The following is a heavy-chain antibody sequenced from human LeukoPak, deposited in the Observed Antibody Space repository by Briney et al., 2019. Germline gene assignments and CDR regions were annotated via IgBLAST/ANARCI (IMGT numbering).Heavy chain of an antibody. CDR1: GFTFDDYA. Sequence: PGGSLRLSCAASGFTFDDYAMHWVRQAPGKGLEWVSGISWNSGTIGYGDSVKGRFTISRDNAKNSFYLQMNSLRAEDTAFYYCAKGRGTRYYYYYYGMDVWGQGTTVTVSS. CDR3: AKGRGTRYYYYYYGMDV. D-gene: IGHD1-14*01. V-gene: IGHV3-9*01. CDR2: ISWNSGTI. J-gene: IGHJ6*02.